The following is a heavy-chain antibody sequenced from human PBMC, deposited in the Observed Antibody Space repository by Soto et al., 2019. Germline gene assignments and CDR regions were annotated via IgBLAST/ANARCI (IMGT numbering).Heavy chain of an antibody. D-gene: IGHD2-21*01. CDR2: IYWDDDT. V-gene: IGHV2-5*02. Sequence: QITLKESGPPLVRPTQTLTLACSFSGFSLTTSGVGVGWIRQPPGKALEFLALIYWDDDTRSRPSLRTRLTITKDTSKNLVVLTMTNVDPVDAATYYCVRLWSCFFVPRHRDAFDFWGQGTMVTVSS. CDR3: VRLWSCFFVPRHRDAFDF. J-gene: IGHJ3*01. CDR1: GFSLTTSGVG.